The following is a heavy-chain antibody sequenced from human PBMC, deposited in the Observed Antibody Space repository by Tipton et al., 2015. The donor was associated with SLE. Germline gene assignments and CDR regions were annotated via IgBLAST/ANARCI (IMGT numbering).Heavy chain of an antibody. J-gene: IGHJ4*02. V-gene: IGHV4-30-2*03. CDR2: IHYSGST. D-gene: IGHD3-10*01. CDR1: GASISTEGYS. Sequence: TLSLTCVVSGASISTEGYSWSWIRQPPGKGLEWIGSIHYSGSTYDNPSFKSRVTISVDTSKNQFSLKLSSVTAADTAVYYCARTEQGTGSYYRLVFEIWGQGTLVTVSS. CDR3: ARTEQGTGSYYRLVFEI.